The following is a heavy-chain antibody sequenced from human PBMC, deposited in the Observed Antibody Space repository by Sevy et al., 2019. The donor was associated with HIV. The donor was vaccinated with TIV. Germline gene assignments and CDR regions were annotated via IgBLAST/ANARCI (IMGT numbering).Heavy chain of an antibody. V-gene: IGHV3-30*18. Sequence: GGSLRLSCAASGFTFSSYGMHWVRQAPGKGLEWVAVISYDGSNKFYADSVKGRFTISRNKSKNTLYLQMNSLRADDTAVYYCAKHEAATPYYYYGMDVWGQGTPVTVSS. CDR1: GFTFSSYG. CDR2: ISYDGSNK. J-gene: IGHJ6*02. CDR3: AKHEAATPYYYYGMDV. D-gene: IGHD2-15*01.